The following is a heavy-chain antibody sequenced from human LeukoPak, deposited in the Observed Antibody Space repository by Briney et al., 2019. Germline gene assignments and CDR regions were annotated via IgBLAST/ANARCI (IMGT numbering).Heavy chain of an antibody. V-gene: IGHV3-48*04. CDR3: TYLRTPYYNDKWLDP. CDR2: ISSGSSPI. CDR1: GFTFRTFS. D-gene: IGHD3/OR15-3a*01. Sequence: GGSLRLSCAASGFTFRTFSMNWVRQAPGKGLEWLSHISSGSSPIYYADSVKGRFTISRDDAQNLVYLQMNSLRVEDTAVYYCTYLRTPYYNDKWLDPWGQGALVTVSS. J-gene: IGHJ5*02.